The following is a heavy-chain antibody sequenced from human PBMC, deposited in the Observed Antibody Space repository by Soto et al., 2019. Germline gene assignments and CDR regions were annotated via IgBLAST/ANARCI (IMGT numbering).Heavy chain of an antibody. CDR1: GYTFTSYG. CDR2: ISAYNGNT. CDR3: ARLHIVVVHAIPDY. Sequence: ASVKVSCKASGYTFTSYGISWVRQAPGQGLEWMGWISAYNGNTNYAQKLQGRVTMTTDTSTSTAYMELRSLRSDDTAVYYCARLHIVVVHAIPDYSCPGTLVTVSS. V-gene: IGHV1-18*01. J-gene: IGHJ4*02. D-gene: IGHD2-21*01.